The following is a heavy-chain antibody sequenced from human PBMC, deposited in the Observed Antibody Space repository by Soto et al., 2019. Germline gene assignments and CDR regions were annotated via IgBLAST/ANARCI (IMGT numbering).Heavy chain of an antibody. Sequence: EVQLVESGGGLVQPGGSLRLSCAASGFTVSSNYMSWVRQAPGKGLEWVSVIYSGGSTYYADSVKGRFTISRDNSKNTLYLQMNSLRAEDTAVYYCARDYYDFWSGWADYWGQGTLVTVSS. V-gene: IGHV3-66*01. CDR3: ARDYYDFWSGWADY. CDR2: IYSGGST. CDR1: GFTVSSNY. D-gene: IGHD3-3*01. J-gene: IGHJ4*02.